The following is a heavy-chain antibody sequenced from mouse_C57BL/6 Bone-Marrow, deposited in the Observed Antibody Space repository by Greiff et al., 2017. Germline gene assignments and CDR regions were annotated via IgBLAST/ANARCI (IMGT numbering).Heavy chain of an antibody. Sequence: QVQLQQPGAELVKPGASVKLSCKASGYTFTSYWMHWVKQRPGRGLEWIGRIDPNSGGTKYNEKFKSKATLTVDKPSSTAYMQLSSLTSEDSAVYYCGRDYGSSCVLCVDYWGQGTTLTVSS. CDR3: GRDYGSSCVLCVDY. D-gene: IGHD1-1*01. J-gene: IGHJ2*01. V-gene: IGHV1-72*01. CDR2: IDPNSGGT. CDR1: GYTFTSYW.